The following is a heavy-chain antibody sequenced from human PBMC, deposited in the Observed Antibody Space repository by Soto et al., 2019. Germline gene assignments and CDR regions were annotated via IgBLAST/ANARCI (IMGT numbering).Heavy chain of an antibody. Sequence: SVKVSCKAAGGTFSIYAISWVRQAPGQGLEWMGGIIPIFGTANYAQKFQGRVTITADESTSTAYMELSSLRSEDTAVYYCAREILGYGDYLLSFDPWGQGTLVTVSS. CDR3: AREILGYGDYLLSFDP. V-gene: IGHV1-69*13. CDR2: IIPIFGTA. CDR1: GGTFSIYA. J-gene: IGHJ5*02. D-gene: IGHD4-17*01.